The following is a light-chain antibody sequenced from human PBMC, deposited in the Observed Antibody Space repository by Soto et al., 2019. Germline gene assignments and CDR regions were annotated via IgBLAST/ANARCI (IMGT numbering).Light chain of an antibody. CDR1: QDISNY. V-gene: IGKV1-33*01. Sequence: DIQMTQSPSSLSASMGDRVTITCQASQDISNYLNWYQQKPGKAPKLLIFDATNLETGVPSRFSGSGSGTNFTFTISSLQPEDIATYYCQQYDNLPPRVTFGPGTKVDIK. CDR2: DAT. CDR3: QQYDNLPPRVT. J-gene: IGKJ3*01.